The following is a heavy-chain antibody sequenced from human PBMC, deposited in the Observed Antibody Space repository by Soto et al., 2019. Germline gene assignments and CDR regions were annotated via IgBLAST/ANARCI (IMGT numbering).Heavy chain of an antibody. CDR1: GYTFSSYA. CDR2: ISAYSGNT. J-gene: IGHJ4*02. Sequence: ASVKVSCKASGYTFSSYAITWVRQAPGQGLEWMAWISAYSGNTNYAQKFQGRVIMTTDTSTSTAYMELRSLSSDDTAVYYCARDSPASDYWGQGTLVTVSS. V-gene: IGHV1-18*01. CDR3: ARDSPASDY.